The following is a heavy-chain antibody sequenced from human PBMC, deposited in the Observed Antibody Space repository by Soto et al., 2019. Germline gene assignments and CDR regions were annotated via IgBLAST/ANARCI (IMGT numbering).Heavy chain of an antibody. D-gene: IGHD4-17*01. CDR2: ISGSGGST. J-gene: IGHJ6*02. V-gene: IGHV3-23*01. Sequence: GGSLRLSCAASGFTFSSYAMSWVRQAPGKGLEWVSAISGSGGSTYYADSVKGRFTISRDNSKNTLYLQMNSLRAEDTVVYYCAKVDGGGAYYYSYYGMDDWGQGTRVTVS. CDR3: AKVDGGGAYYYSYYGMDD. CDR1: GFTFSSYA.